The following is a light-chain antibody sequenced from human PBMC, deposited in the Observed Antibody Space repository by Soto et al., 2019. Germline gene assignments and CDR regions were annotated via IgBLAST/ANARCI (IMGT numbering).Light chain of an antibody. V-gene: IGLV2-8*01. CDR1: SSDVGGYNY. CDR2: EVS. CDR3: SSYADSNGVV. J-gene: IGLJ2*01. Sequence: QSALTQPPSASGSPGQSVTISCTGTSSDVGGYNYVSWYQQHPGKAPKLMIYEVSKRPSGVPDRFSRSKSGNTASLTVSGLQAEDEADYYCSSYADSNGVVFGGGTKLPS.